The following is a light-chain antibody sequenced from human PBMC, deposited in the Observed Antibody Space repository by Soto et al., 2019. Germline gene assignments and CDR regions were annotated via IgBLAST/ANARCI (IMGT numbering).Light chain of an antibody. CDR2: AAP. Sequence: AIRMTQSPSSFSASTGDRVTITCRASQGISSYLAWYHQKPGKAPKLLIYAAPTLQSGVPSRLSGSGSGTDFTLTISCLQSEDFATYYCQQYYSYPRTFGQGTKVDIK. CDR3: QQYYSYPRT. V-gene: IGKV1-8*01. J-gene: IGKJ1*01. CDR1: QGISSY.